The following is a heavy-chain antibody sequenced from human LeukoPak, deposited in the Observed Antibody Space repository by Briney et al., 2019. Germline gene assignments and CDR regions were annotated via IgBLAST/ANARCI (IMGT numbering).Heavy chain of an antibody. CDR2: ISAYNGNT. J-gene: IGHJ6*02. Sequence: ASMKVSCKASGGTFSSYGISWVRQAPGQGLERMGWISAYNGNTNYAQKLQGRVTMTTDTSTSTAYMELRSPRSDDTAVYYCARKEGHDFWSGYDYDYHGMDVWGQGTTVTVSS. D-gene: IGHD3-3*01. CDR3: ARKEGHDFWSGYDYDYHGMDV. CDR1: GGTFSSYG. V-gene: IGHV1-18*01.